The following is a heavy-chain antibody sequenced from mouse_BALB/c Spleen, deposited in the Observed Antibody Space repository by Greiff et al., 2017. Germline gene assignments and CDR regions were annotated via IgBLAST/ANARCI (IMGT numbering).Heavy chain of an antibody. CDR3: ARHGITTVVDAMDY. V-gene: IGHV5-6*01. D-gene: IGHD1-1*01. CDR2: ISSGGSYT. Sequence: VQLKQSGGDLVKPGGSLKLSCAASGFTFSSYGMSWVRQTPDKRLEWVATISSGGSYTYYPDSVKGRFTISRDNAKNTLYLQMSSLKSEDTAMYYCARHGITTVVDAMDYWGQGTSVTVSS. J-gene: IGHJ4*01. CDR1: GFTFSSYG.